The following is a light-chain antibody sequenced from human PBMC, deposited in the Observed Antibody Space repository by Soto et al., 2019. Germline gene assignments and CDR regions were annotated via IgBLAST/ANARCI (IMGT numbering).Light chain of an antibody. V-gene: IGKV3-15*01. CDR2: GAS. J-gene: IGKJ5*01. CDR1: RSISSN. CDR3: QQSSDWPPIT. Sequence: EIVMTQSPGTLYVSPGESATLSCRARRSISSNLAWYQQRPGQPPRLLIYGASTRATGIPARFSGSGSGTEFTLTISSPQSEDFAVYYCQQSSDWPPITFGQGTRLEVK.